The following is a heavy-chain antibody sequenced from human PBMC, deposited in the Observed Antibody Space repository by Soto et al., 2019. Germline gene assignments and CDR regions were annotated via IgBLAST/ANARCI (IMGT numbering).Heavy chain of an antibody. CDR2: IYHSGST. D-gene: IGHD4-17*01. Sequence: SETLSLTCAVSGGSISSSNWWSWVRQPPGKGLEWIGEIYHSGSTNYNPSLKSRVTISVDKSKNQFSLKLSSVTAADTAVYYCARVCGFTTATTNYYYYHGIDVWGEGTTVTV. CDR1: GGSISSSNW. J-gene: IGHJ6*02. V-gene: IGHV4-4*02. CDR3: ARVCGFTTATTNYYYYHGIDV.